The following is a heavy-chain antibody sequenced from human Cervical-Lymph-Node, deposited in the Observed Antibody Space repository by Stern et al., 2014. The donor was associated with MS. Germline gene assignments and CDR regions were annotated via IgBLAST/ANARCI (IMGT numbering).Heavy chain of an antibody. Sequence: VQLVESGPGLVKPSETLSLTCTVSGASVTSASYYWTWIRQPPRKGLEWIGYISYSGSTTYNPSLKSRVTILVDTSKNQFSLKLSAVTAADTAVYYCARDPLGHYYFDYWGQGTLVTVSS. V-gene: IGHV4-61*01. CDR2: ISYSGST. D-gene: IGHD3-16*01. CDR3: ARDPLGHYYFDY. J-gene: IGHJ4*02. CDR1: GASVTSASYY.